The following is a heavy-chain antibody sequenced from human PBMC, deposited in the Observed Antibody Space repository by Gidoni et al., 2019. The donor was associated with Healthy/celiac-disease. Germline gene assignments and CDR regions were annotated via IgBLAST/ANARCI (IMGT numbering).Heavy chain of an antibody. CDR3: ARDESGGGLISPLNDY. CDR2: ISYDGSNK. D-gene: IGHD3-16*01. V-gene: IGHV3-30-3*01. Sequence: QVQLVESGGGVVQPGRSLRLCCAAAGFTFRSYAMHWVRKAPGKGLEWVAVISYDGSNKYYADSVKGRFTISRDNSKNTLYLQMNSLRAEDTAVYYCARDESGGGLISPLNDYWGQGTLVTVSS. J-gene: IGHJ4*02. CDR1: GFTFRSYA.